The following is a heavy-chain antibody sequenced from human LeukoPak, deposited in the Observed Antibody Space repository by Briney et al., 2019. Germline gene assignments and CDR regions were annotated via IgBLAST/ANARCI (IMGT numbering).Heavy chain of an antibody. Sequence: SETLSLTCTVSGGSISSSSYYWGWIRQPPGKGLEWIGSIYYRGSTYYNPSLKSRVAISVDTSKNQFSLKLSSVTAADTAVYYCARDLGDYWSGFRSYFFDYWGQGTLVTVSS. D-gene: IGHD3-3*01. CDR3: ARDLGDYWSGFRSYFFDY. J-gene: IGHJ4*02. CDR1: GGSISSSSYY. V-gene: IGHV4-39*07. CDR2: IYYRGST.